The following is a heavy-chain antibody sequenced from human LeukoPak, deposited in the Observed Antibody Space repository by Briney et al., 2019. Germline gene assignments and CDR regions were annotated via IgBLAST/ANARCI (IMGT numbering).Heavy chain of an antibody. CDR3: ARHSRTTTAFDY. CDR2: IYPGDSDT. CDR1: GDKFGYFW. J-gene: IGHJ4*02. V-gene: IGHV5-51*01. D-gene: IGHD4-17*01. Sequence: GESLKISCKVSGDKFGYFWVAWVRQMPGKGLEWMGNIYPGDSDTRYNPSVEGQVTISADKSISTAYLQWSSLKASDTVMYYCARHSRTTTAFDYWGQGTLVTVSS.